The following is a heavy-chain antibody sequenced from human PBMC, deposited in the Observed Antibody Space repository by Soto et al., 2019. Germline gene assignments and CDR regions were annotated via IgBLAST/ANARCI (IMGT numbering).Heavy chain of an antibody. CDR3: ARGTYGMDV. CDR2: IGASGSPI. D-gene: IGHD3-10*01. Sequence: PGGSLRLSCAASGFSFSDYYMSWIRRAPGKGPEWVSYIGASGSPIYFGDSVKGRFSISRDNTNNSLYLQMNSLRPDDTAVYYCARGTYGMDVWGQGTTVIVSS. CDR1: GFSFSDYY. V-gene: IGHV3-11*01. J-gene: IGHJ6*02.